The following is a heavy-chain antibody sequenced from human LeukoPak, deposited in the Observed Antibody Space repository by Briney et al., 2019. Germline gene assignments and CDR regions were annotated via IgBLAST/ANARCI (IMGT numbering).Heavy chain of an antibody. CDR1: GFTFSRYW. CDR3: TRVPCCSTSCYAFDY. D-gene: IGHD2-2*01. J-gene: IGHJ4*02. Sequence: PGESLRLSCAASGFTFSRYWMSWVRQAPGKGLERVANIKADGSAKNYVDSVKGRFTISRDNAKNTLYLQMNSLRAEDTAVYYCTRVPCCSTSCYAFDYWGQGTLVTVSS. V-gene: IGHV3-7*01. CDR2: IKADGSAK.